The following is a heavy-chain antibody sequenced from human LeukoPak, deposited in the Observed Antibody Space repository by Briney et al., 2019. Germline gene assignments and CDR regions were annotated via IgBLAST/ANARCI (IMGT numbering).Heavy chain of an antibody. D-gene: IGHD5-24*01. J-gene: IGHJ2*01. CDR1: GFTLNSYW. CDR3: VREGGWLQGYFDL. CDR2: IKQDGSEI. Sequence: RGSLRLSCAASGFTLNSYWMSWVRQAPGKGLEWVANIKQDGSEIYYVDSVKGRFTISRDNAKNSLYLQMNSLREADTAVYYCVREGGWLQGYFDLWGRGALVTVSS. V-gene: IGHV3-7*01.